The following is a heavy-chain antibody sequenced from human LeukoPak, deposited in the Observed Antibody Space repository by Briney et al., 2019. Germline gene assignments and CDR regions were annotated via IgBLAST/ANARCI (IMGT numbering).Heavy chain of an antibody. J-gene: IGHJ4*02. D-gene: IGHD5-24*01. CDR3: SRGTDAYKCGNS. V-gene: IGHV4-34*01. CDR2: IHYSGRI. CDR1: GGSFSGYY. Sequence: PSETLSLTCAVYGGSFSGYYWTWIRQPPGKGLEWIGEIHYSGRINYNPSLKSRVTISADTSNKHFSLKMNSVTAADTAVYYCSRGTDAYKCGNSWGQGTLVTVSS.